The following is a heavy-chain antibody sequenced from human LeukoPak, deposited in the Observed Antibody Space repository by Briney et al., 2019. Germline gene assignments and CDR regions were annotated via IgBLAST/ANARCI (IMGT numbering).Heavy chain of an antibody. J-gene: IGHJ6*03. Sequence: GGSLRLSCAASGFTFSSYEMNWVRQAPGKGLEWVSYISSSGSTIYYADSVKGRFTISRDNAKNSLYLQMNSLRAEDTAVYYCARQGYSSGWYESNYYYYYMDVWGKGTTVTVSS. D-gene: IGHD6-19*01. CDR3: ARQGYSSGWYESNYYYYYMDV. V-gene: IGHV3-48*03. CDR2: ISSSGSTI. CDR1: GFTFSSYE.